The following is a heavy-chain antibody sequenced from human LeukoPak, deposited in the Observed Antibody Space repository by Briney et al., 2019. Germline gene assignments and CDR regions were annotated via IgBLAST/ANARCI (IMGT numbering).Heavy chain of an antibody. CDR1: GGTFSSYT. CDR2: IIPILGIA. V-gene: IGHV1-69*02. J-gene: IGHJ4*02. CDR3: ARGGNEYSSSLRR. D-gene: IGHD6-6*01. Sequence: SVKVSCKASGGTFSSYTISWVRQAPGQGLEWMGRIIPILGIANYTQKFQGRVTITADKSTSTAYMELSSLRSEDTAVYYCARGGNEYSSSLRRWGQGTLVTVSS.